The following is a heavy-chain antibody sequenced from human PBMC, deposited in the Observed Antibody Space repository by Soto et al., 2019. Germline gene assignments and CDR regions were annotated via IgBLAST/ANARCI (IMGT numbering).Heavy chain of an antibody. CDR1: GYTFTSYA. J-gene: IGHJ4*02. Sequence: ASVKVSCKASGYTFTSYAMHWVRQAPGQRLEWMGWINADNGNTNYAQKLQGRVTMTRDTSTSTAYMELRSLRSDDTAVYYCARARYSSGSGPYYFDYWGQGTLVTVSS. CDR3: ARARYSSGSGPYYFDY. D-gene: IGHD6-19*01. V-gene: IGHV1-3*01. CDR2: INADNGNT.